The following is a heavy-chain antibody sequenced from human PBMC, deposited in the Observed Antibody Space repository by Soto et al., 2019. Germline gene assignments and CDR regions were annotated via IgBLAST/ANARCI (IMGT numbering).Heavy chain of an antibody. D-gene: IGHD3-9*01. V-gene: IGHV3-30*03. CDR1: GFTFSSYG. J-gene: IGHJ6*02. CDR3: ASRSLVNGFYGMDV. Sequence: PGGSLRLSCAASGFTFSSYGMHWVRQAPGKGLEWVAVISYDGSNKYYADSVKGRFTISRDNSKNTLYLQMNSLRAEDTAVYYCASRSLVNGFYGMDVWGQGTTVTVSS. CDR2: ISYDGSNK.